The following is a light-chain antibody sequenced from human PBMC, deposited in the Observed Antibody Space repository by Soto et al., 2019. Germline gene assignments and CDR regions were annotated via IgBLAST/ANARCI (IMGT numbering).Light chain of an antibody. CDR3: PQYDEWPLT. Sequence: EKVMTQSPATLSVSPGERATLSCRASQNVKTRLAWYQQKPGQAPRLLIYDAFTRATGIPARFSGSASGTEFTLTISRLQSEDFAVYQLPQYDEWPLTFGGGTKVEIK. CDR1: QNVKTR. V-gene: IGKV3-15*01. CDR2: DAF. J-gene: IGKJ4*01.